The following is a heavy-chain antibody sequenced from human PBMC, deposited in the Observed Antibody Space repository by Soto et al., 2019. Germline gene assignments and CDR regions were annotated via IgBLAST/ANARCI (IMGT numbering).Heavy chain of an antibody. D-gene: IGHD6-13*01. Sequence: GGSLRLSCAASEFTFSSYSMNWVRQAPGKGLEWVSSISSGNGYIYYADSVKGRFTISRDNAKNSLFLQMNSLRADNTAVYYCARGPRTIGASGPHAFDYWGQGTLVTVSS. CDR3: ARGPRTIGASGPHAFDY. CDR2: ISSGNGYI. V-gene: IGHV3-21*01. CDR1: EFTFSSYS. J-gene: IGHJ4*02.